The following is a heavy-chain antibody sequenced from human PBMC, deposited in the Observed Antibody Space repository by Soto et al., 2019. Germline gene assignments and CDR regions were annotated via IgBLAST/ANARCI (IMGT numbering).Heavy chain of an antibody. CDR2: ISAHNGNT. J-gene: IGHJ4*02. CDR3: ARGRYGDY. D-gene: IGHD1-1*01. CDR1: RYTFTSYG. V-gene: IGHV1-18*01. Sequence: QVHLVQSGAEVKKPGASVKVSCKGSRYTFTSYGITWVRQAPGQGLEWMGWISAHNGNTDYAQRLQGRVTVTRDTSTSTAYMELRSLRSDDTAVYYCARGRYGDYWGQGALVTFSS.